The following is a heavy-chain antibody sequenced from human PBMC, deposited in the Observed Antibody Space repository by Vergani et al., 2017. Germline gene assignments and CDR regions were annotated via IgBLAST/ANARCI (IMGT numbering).Heavy chain of an antibody. D-gene: IGHD6-19*01. J-gene: IGHJ4*02. CDR3: ARVSGWKGGYFDY. CDR1: GYSISSGYY. V-gene: IGHV4-38-2*01. CDR2: IYHSGST. Sequence: QVQLQESGPGLVKPSETLSLTCAVSGYSISSGYYWGWIRQPPGKGLEWIGSIYHSGSTYYNPSLKSRVTISVDTSKNQFSLKLSSVTAADTAVYYCARVSGWKGGYFDYWGQGTLVTVSS.